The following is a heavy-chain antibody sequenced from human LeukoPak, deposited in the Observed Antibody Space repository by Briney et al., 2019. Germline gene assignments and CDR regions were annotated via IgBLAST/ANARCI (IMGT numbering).Heavy chain of an antibody. CDR1: GGSISSSSYY. CDR2: IYYSGST. Sequence: PSETLSLTCTVSGGSISSSSYYWGWIRQPPGKGLEWIGSIYYSGSTYYNPSLKSRVTISVDTSKNQFSLKLSSVTAADTAVYYCARAVAASKPPFGYWGQGTLVTVSS. CDR3: ARAVAASKPPFGY. V-gene: IGHV4-39*07. J-gene: IGHJ4*02. D-gene: IGHD6-19*01.